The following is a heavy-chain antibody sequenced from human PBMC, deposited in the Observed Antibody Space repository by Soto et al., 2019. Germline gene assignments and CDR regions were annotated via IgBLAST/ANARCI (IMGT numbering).Heavy chain of an antibody. CDR3: ASSPHYYYYMDV. CDR1: GFTFSSYG. V-gene: IGHV3-30*03. J-gene: IGHJ6*03. Sequence: GGSLRLSCAASGFTFSSYGMHWVRQAPGKGLEWVAVISYDGSNKYYADSVKGRFTISRDNSKNTLYLQMNSLRAEDTAVYYCASSPHYYYYMDVRGKGTTVTVSS. CDR2: ISYDGSNK.